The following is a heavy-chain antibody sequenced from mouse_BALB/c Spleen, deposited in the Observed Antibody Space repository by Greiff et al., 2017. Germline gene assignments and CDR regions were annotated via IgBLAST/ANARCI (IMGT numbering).Heavy chain of an antibody. J-gene: IGHJ3*01. V-gene: IGHV14-1*01. Sequence: EVQLQQSGAELVRPGASVKLSCTASGFNIKDYYMHWVKQRPEQGLEWIGRIDPENGDTEYAPKFQGKATMTADTSSNTAYLQLSSLTSEDTAVYSYFYSYDCSYPVAYWGQGTLVTVSA. CDR2: IDPENGDT. D-gene: IGHD1-1*01. CDR1: GFNIKDYY. CDR3: FYSYDCSYPVAY.